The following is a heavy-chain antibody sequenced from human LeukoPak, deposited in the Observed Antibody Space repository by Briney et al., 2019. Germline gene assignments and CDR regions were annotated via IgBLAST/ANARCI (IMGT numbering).Heavy chain of an antibody. CDR1: GFTFSDYY. CDR3: ARVTSSDNGALFGGDY. Sequence: GGSLRLSCAASGFTFSDYYMSWMRQAPGEGLEWVSYISSSGSTVYYADSVKGRFTISRDNAKNSLYLQMNSLRAEDTAVYHCARVTSSDNGALFGGDYWGQGILVTVSS. CDR2: ISSSGSTV. V-gene: IGHV3-11*01. D-gene: IGHD3-10*02. J-gene: IGHJ4*02.